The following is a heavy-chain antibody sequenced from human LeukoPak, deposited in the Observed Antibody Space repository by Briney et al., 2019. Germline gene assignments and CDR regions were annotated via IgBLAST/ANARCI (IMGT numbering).Heavy chain of an antibody. CDR3: ATSTAAAGTD. J-gene: IGHJ4*02. V-gene: IGHV3-30*03. D-gene: IGHD6-13*01. CDR2: ISSDGNNN. CDR1: GFTFTNYA. Sequence: GGSLRLSCAASGFTFTNYALHWVRQTPVKGLEWITFISSDGNNNVYADSVKGRFTISRDNSRNTLYLQMNSLRAEDTAIYYCATSTAAAGTDWGQGTLVTVSS.